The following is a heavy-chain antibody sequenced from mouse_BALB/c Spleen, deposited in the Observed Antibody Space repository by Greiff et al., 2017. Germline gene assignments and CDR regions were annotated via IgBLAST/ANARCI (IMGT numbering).Heavy chain of an antibody. CDR3: ATMITTNYAMDY. CDR1: GFTFSSYA. Sequence: EVQLVESGGGLVKPGGSLKLSCAASGFTFSSYAMSWVRQTPEKRLEWVASISSGGSTYYPDSVKGRFTISRDNARNILYLQMSSLRSEDTAMYYCATMITTNYAMDYWGQGTSVTVSS. CDR2: ISSGGST. V-gene: IGHV5-6-5*01. D-gene: IGHD2-4*01. J-gene: IGHJ4*01.